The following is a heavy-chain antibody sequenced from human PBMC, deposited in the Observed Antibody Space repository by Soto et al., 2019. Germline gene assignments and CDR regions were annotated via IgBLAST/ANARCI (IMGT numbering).Heavy chain of an antibody. CDR1: GYTLTELS. V-gene: IGHV1-24*01. D-gene: IGHD3-3*01. CDR2: FDPEDGET. Sequence: ASVKVSCKVSGYTLTELSMHWVRQAPGKGLEWMGGFDPEDGETIYAQKFQGRFTMTEDTSTDTAYMELGSLRAEDTAVYYCAKERLQFLERYYFDYWGQGTLVTVSS. CDR3: AKERLQFLERYYFDY. J-gene: IGHJ4*02.